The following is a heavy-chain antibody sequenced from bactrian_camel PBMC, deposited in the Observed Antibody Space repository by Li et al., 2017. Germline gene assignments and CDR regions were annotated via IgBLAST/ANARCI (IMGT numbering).Heavy chain of an antibody. CDR3: AAGLKWCRQGYPTADFRY. Sequence: VQLVESGGGSVQAGGSLRLSCELSGSTYSYSSRCMGWFRQVPGKAREAVASSYPGAGPERDTFIADSVFGRFTVSLDNARKTVYLQMNSLQPDDTAMYYCAAGLKWCRQGYPTADFRYLGQGTQVTVS. D-gene: IGHD2*01. J-gene: IGHJ6*01. CDR1: GSTYSYSSRC. V-gene: IGHV3S31*01. CDR2: SYPGAGPERDT.